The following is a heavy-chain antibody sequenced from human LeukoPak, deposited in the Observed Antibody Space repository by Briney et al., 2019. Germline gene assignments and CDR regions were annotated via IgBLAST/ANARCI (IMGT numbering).Heavy chain of an antibody. V-gene: IGHV1-69*05. D-gene: IGHD6-6*01. J-gene: IGHJ6*03. CDR2: IIPIFGTA. CDR1: GGTFSSYA. Sequence: GASVKVSCKASGGTFSSYAISWVRQAPGQGLEWMGGIIPIFGTANYAQKFQGRVTITTDESTSTAYMELSSLRSEDTAVYYCARTSLEYSSSRYYYYYMDVWGKGTTVTVSS. CDR3: ARTSLEYSSSRYYYYYMDV.